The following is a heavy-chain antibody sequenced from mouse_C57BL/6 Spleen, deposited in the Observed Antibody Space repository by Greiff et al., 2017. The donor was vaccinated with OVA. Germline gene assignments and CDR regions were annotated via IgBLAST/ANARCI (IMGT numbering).Heavy chain of an antibody. CDR1: GFSFNTYA. Sequence: EVQLVESGGGLVQPRGSLKLSCAASGFSFNTYAMNWVRQAPGKGLEWVARIRSKSNNNATYDDDSVKDRFTISRDDSESMLYLQMNNLKTEATAMYFCVSGGIPPVGLDYWGQGTTLTVSS. CDR3: VSGGIPPVGLDY. CDR2: IRSKSNNNAT. D-gene: IGHD1-1*01. V-gene: IGHV10-1*01. J-gene: IGHJ2*01.